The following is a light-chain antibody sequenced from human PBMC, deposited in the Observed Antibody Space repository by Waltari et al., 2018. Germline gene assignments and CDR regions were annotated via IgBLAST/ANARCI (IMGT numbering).Light chain of an antibody. V-gene: IGLV2-23*02. CDR1: SSDVGSFNL. CDR2: EVS. CDR3: CSYAGSDTFVV. J-gene: IGLJ2*01. Sequence: QSALTQPASVSGSPGQSITISCTGTSSDVGSFNLFSWYQQHPDKAPTLMIYEVSNRPSGVSDRFSGSKSGNTASLTISGLQAEDEADYYCCSYAGSDTFVVLGGGTKLTVL.